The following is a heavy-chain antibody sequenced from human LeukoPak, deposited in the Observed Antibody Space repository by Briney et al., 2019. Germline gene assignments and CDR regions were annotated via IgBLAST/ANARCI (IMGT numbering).Heavy chain of an antibody. Sequence: GGSLRLSCAASGFTVSSHYMSWVRQAPGKGLEWVSVIYSGGSTYYADSVKGRFTISRDNSKNTLYLQMNSLRAEGTAVYYCARDGPVIREDIWGQGTMVTVSS. J-gene: IGHJ3*02. CDR3: ARDGPVIREDI. CDR2: IYSGGST. V-gene: IGHV3-53*01. CDR1: GFTVSSHY. D-gene: IGHD3-10*01.